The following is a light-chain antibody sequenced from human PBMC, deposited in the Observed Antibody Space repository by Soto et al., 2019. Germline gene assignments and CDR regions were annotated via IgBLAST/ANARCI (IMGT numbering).Light chain of an antibody. J-gene: IGKJ4*01. Sequence: EIVLTQSPATLSLSPGERATLSCRASQRVSSYLAWYQQKPGQAPRLLIYDASNRATGIPARFSGSGSGTDFTLTISSLEPGDFAVYYCQHRSNWPLTFGGGTKVDIK. CDR2: DAS. V-gene: IGKV3-11*01. CDR3: QHRSNWPLT. CDR1: QRVSSY.